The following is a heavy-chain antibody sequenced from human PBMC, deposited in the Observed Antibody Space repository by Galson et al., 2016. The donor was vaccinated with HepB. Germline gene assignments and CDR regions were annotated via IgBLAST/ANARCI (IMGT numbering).Heavy chain of an antibody. CDR1: GDSISRSSHF. V-gene: IGHV4-39*02. D-gene: IGHD3-10*01. CDR2: SYFTGYT. J-gene: IGHJ4*02. CDR3: ARGLGGGAPRIDS. Sequence: SETLSLTCSVSGDSISRSSHFRGWIRQSPGKGLDWIGSSYFTGYTSYTPSLKSRVIISVEPSKNHFSLQLNSVTAADTAIYYCARGLGGGAPRIDSWGQGTLVTVSS.